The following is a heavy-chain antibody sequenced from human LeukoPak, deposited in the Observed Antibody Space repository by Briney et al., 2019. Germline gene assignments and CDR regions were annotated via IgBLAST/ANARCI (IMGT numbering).Heavy chain of an antibody. CDR1: GGTFSSYA. CDR2: IIPILGIA. D-gene: IGHD3-10*01. Sequence: SVKVSCKASGGTFSSYAISWVRQAPGQGLEWMGRIIPILGIANYAQKFQGRVTITADKSTSPAYMELSSLRSEDTAVYYCARSKHYYGSGSYPHYWGQGTLVTVSS. J-gene: IGHJ4*02. V-gene: IGHV1-69*04. CDR3: ARSKHYYGSGSYPHY.